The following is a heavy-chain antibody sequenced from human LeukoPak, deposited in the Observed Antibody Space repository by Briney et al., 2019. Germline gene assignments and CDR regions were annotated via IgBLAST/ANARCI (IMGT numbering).Heavy chain of an antibody. Sequence: GGSLRLSCAVSGFTFSSYGMHWVRQAPGKGLEWVAFIRYDGSNKYYADSVKGRFTISRDNSKNTLYLQMNSLRAEDTAVYYCAKTLYGSGSYYNGGGYWGQGTLVTVSS. CDR2: IRYDGSNK. D-gene: IGHD3-10*01. J-gene: IGHJ4*02. V-gene: IGHV3-30*02. CDR1: GFTFSSYG. CDR3: AKTLYGSGSYYNGGGY.